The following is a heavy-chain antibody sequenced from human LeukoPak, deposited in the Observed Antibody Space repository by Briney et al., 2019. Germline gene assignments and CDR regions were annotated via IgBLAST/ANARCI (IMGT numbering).Heavy chain of an antibody. J-gene: IGHJ5*02. CDR3: ARHEYSGSYYGLSWFDP. Sequence: SETLSLTCTVSGGSISSSGYYWGWIRQPPGKGLEWIASIYYSGSTYYNPSLKSRVTISVDTSKNQLSLKLSSPTAADTAVYYCARHEYSGSYYGLSWFDPWGQGTLVTVSS. CDR2: IYYSGST. V-gene: IGHV4-39*01. CDR1: GGSISSSGYY. D-gene: IGHD1-26*01.